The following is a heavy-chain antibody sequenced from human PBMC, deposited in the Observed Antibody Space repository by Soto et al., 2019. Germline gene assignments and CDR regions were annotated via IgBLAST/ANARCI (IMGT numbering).Heavy chain of an antibody. D-gene: IGHD2-15*01. CDR1: GGSISSSDSY. V-gene: IGHV4-30-4*01. Sequence: QVQLQESGPGLVKPSQTLSLTCAVSGGSISSSDSYWTWIRQPPGKGLEWVGLFYHTGSTSYNPSLKSRITIPRDTSKNQSSLSLTSVTAADTAVYYCARGRYCSGGTCRYFDSWGQGTLVTVSS. CDR3: ARGRYCSGGTCRYFDS. J-gene: IGHJ4*02. CDR2: FYHTGST.